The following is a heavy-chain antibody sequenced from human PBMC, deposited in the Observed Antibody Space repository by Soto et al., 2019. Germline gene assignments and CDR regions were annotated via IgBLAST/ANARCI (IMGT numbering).Heavy chain of an antibody. Sequence: NPXGTLSLTCSVSGGPISTYYWNWIRQPPGKGLEWIGYVLYTGSTDYNPSLKSRVTMSIDTSRNQFSLKLTSVTAADTAVYYCARAFGSTMPSLVWGQGTLVTVSS. CDR1: GGPISTYY. CDR3: ARAFGSTMPSLV. CDR2: VLYTGST. V-gene: IGHV4-59*01. D-gene: IGHD2-2*01. J-gene: IGHJ4*02.